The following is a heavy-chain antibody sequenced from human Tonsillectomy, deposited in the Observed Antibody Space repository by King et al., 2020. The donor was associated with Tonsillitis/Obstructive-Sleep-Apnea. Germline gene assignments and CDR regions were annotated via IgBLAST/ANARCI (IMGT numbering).Heavy chain of an antibody. Sequence: VQLVESGGGLVQPGRSLRLSCAASGFTFDDYAMHWVRQAPGKGLEWVSGISWNSGSIGYADSVKGRFTISRDNAKNSLYLQMNSLRAEDTALYYCAKQRVGATRFDYWGQGTLVTVSS. J-gene: IGHJ4*02. CDR1: GFTFDDYA. CDR3: AKQRVGATRFDY. V-gene: IGHV3-9*01. D-gene: IGHD1-26*01. CDR2: ISWNSGSI.